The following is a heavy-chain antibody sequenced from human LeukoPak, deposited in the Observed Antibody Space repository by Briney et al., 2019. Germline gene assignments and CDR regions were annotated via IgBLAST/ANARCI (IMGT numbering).Heavy chain of an antibody. CDR3: ARAHTMVRGVMTFRY. D-gene: IGHD3-10*01. CDR2: MNPNSGNT. V-gene: IGHV1-8*01. Sequence: GASVKVSCKASGYTFTSYDINWVRQATGQGLEWGGWMNPNSGNTGYAQKFQGRVTMTRNTSISTAYMELSSLRSEDTAVYYCARAHTMVRGVMTFRYWGQGTLVTVSS. CDR1: GYTFTSYD. J-gene: IGHJ4*02.